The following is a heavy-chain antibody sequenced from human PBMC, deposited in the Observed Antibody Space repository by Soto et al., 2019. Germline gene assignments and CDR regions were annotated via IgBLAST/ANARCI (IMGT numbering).Heavy chain of an antibody. CDR3: ARDMMGYYDSSGYFDY. CDR1: GFTFSSYW. V-gene: IGHV3-7*01. D-gene: IGHD3-22*01. CDR2: IKQDGSEK. J-gene: IGHJ4*02. Sequence: GSLGLSSAASGFTFSSYWMSWVRQAPGKGLEWVANIKQDGSEKYYVDSVKGRFTISRDNAKNSLYLQMNSLRAEDTAVYYCARDMMGYYDSSGYFDYWGQGTLVTVSS.